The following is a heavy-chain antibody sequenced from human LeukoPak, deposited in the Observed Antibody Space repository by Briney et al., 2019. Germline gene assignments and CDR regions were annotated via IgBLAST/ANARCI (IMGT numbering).Heavy chain of an antibody. J-gene: IGHJ3*01. CDR1: GYTFISYG. CDR3: ARASEAAAPDPEAAFDF. D-gene: IGHD6-13*01. Sequence: ASVKVSCKASGYTFISYGITWVRQAPGHGLEWMGWISAYNGNTNYAQSFQGRVTMTTDTSTSTAHMELRSLRSDETAMYYCARASEAAAPDPEAAFDFWGQGTMVTVSS. V-gene: IGHV1-18*01. CDR2: ISAYNGNT.